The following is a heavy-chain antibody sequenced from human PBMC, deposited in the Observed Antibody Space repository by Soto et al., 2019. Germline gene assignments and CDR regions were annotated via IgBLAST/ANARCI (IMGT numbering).Heavy chain of an antibody. CDR3: ARDATDYYDSSGYKNWFDP. CDR1: GGTFSSYA. D-gene: IGHD3-22*01. V-gene: IGHV1-69*01. Sequence: QVQLVQSGAEVKKPGSSVKVSCKASGGTFSSYAISWVRQAPGQGLEWMGGIIPIFGTANYAQKFQGRVTVYADESTSTAYMELSSLRSEDTAVYYCARDATDYYDSSGYKNWFDPWGQGTLVTVSS. CDR2: IIPIFGTA. J-gene: IGHJ5*02.